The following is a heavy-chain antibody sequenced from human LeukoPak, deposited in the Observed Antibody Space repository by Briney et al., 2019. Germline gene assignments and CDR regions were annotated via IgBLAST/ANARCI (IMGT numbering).Heavy chain of an antibody. V-gene: IGHV1-69*05. Sequence: ASVKVSCNPSRGTFSSYVISRVRQAPGQGLEWMGGIIPIFGTANYAQKFQGRVTITTDESTSTAYMELSSLRSEDTAVYYCASHKGHYYGSGSYYDYSFDYWGQRNLVTVSS. CDR1: RGTFSSYV. CDR2: IIPIFGTA. CDR3: ASHKGHYYGSGSYYDYSFDY. J-gene: IGHJ4*02. D-gene: IGHD3-10*01.